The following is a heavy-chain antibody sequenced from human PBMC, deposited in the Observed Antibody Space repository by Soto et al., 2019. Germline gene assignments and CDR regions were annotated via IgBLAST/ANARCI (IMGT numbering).Heavy chain of an antibody. CDR1: GYTFSSYG. J-gene: IGHJ4*02. D-gene: IGHD3-3*01. CDR2: ISADNGNT. Sequence: ASVKVSCKASGYTFSSYGITWVRQAPGQGLEWIGWISADNGNTKYAQKLQGRLTMTTDSSTRTAYMELRSLRSDDTAVYYCARDAPRFLEWLLRDYWGQGTLVTVSS. CDR3: ARDAPRFLEWLLRDY. V-gene: IGHV1-18*01.